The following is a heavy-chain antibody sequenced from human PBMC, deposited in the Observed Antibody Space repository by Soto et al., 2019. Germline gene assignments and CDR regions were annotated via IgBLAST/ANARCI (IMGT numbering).Heavy chain of an antibody. CDR1: GYTFTGYY. D-gene: IGHD2-2*01. CDR3: ARGGGLIVVVPAARNWFDP. V-gene: IGHV1-2*02. CDR2: INPNSGGT. J-gene: IGHJ5*02. Sequence: ASVKVSCKASGYTFTGYYMHWVRQAPGQGLEWMGWINPNSGGTNCAQKFQGRVTMTRDTSISTAYMELSRLRSDDTAVYYCARGGGLIVVVPAARNWFDPWGQGTLVTVSS.